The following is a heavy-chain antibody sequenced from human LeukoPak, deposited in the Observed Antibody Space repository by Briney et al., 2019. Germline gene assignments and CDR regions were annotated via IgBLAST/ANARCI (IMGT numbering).Heavy chain of an antibody. CDR1: GGSISSGDYY. D-gene: IGHD3-22*01. CDR2: MDYSGST. CDR3: ARPYYYDSRIDP. V-gene: IGHV4-30-4*01. J-gene: IGHJ5*02. Sequence: PSETLSLTCTVSGGSISSGDYYWSWIRQPPGKGLEWIAYMDYSGSTYYNPSLKSRVTMSADTSKNQLSLKLSSVTAADTAVYYCARPYYYDSRIDPWGQGILVTVSS.